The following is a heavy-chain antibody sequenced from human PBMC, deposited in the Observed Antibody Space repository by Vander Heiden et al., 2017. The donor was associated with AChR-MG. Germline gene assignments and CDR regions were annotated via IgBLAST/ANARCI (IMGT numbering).Heavy chain of an antibody. CDR3: AKDQPYSGSYLNSYFDY. CDR2: ISYDGSNK. Sequence: QVQLVESGGGVVHPGRSLRLACAASGFTFSSYGMHWVRQAPGKGLEWVAVISYDGSNKYYADSVKGRFTISRDNSKNTLYLQMNSLRAEDTAVYYCAKDQPYSGSYLNSYFDYWGQGTLVTVSS. CDR1: GFTFSSYG. D-gene: IGHD1-26*01. J-gene: IGHJ4*02. V-gene: IGHV3-30*18.